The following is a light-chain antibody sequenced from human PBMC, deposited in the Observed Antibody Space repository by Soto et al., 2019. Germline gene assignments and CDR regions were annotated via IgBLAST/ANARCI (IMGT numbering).Light chain of an antibody. J-gene: IGLJ2*01. Sequence: LTQPPSASGTPGQRVTISCSGSSSNIGRNTVNWYQQLPGTAPKLLIYTNNQRPSGVPDRFSGSKSATSASLAISGLQSEDEADYYCAAWDDSLDGPLFGGGTKVTVL. CDR3: AAWDDSLDGPL. CDR1: SSNIGRNT. CDR2: TNN. V-gene: IGLV1-44*01.